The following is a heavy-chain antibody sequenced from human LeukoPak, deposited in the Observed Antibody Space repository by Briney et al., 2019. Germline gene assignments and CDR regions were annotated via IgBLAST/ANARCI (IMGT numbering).Heavy chain of an antibody. CDR1: GFTFSSYS. J-gene: IGHJ5*02. CDR3: ARSRYCSNTSCSTNWFDP. D-gene: IGHD2-2*02. Sequence: GGSLRHSCAAPGFTFSSYSMNWVRHDPGNGLEWVSYISSSSSTIYYADSVKGRFTISRDNAKNSLYLQMNSLRAEDTAVYYCARSRYCSNTSCSTNWFDPWGQGTLVTVSS. V-gene: IGHV3-48*04. CDR2: ISSSSSTI.